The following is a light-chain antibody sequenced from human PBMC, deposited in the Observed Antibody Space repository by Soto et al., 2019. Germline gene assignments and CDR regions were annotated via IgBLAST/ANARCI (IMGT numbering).Light chain of an antibody. CDR2: DVN. V-gene: IGLV2-14*01. CDR3: ASYARGTTLVV. CDR1: SNDVGGYKY. Sequence: QTVVTQPASVSGSPGQSITISCTGTSNDVGGYKYVSWYQQYPGKVPKIIIFDVNNRPSGVSNRFFGSKSGNTASLTISGLQTEDEADYYCASYARGTTLVVFGGGTKVTVL. J-gene: IGLJ2*01.